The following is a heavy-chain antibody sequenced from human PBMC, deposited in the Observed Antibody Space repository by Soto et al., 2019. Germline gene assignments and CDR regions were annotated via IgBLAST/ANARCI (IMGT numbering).Heavy chain of an antibody. CDR2: ISGSATNT. D-gene: IGHD6-19*01. J-gene: IGHJ4*02. Sequence: GGSLRLSCAASGFTFSSYAMSWVRQAPGKGLEWVSGISGSATNTYYADSVKGRFTISRDDSKNTLYLQMNSLRAEDTAVYYCAKRSSFGIGWYYDYWGQGTLVTVSS. CDR1: GFTFSSYA. V-gene: IGHV3-23*01. CDR3: AKRSSFGIGWYYDY.